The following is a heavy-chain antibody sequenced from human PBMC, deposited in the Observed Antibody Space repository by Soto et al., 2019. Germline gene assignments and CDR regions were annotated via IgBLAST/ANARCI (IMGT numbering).Heavy chain of an antibody. CDR1: GDTFSSDM. CDR2: IIPMFGTP. Sequence: QVQLVQSGAEEKKPGSSVKVSCKASGDTFSSDMINWVRQAPGQGLEWMGGIIPMFGTPNYAQKFQGRVTITADESTSTAYMEVSSLRCEDTALYYCARRPTVMTPSPWVYWGQGTLVTVSA. V-gene: IGHV1-69*12. J-gene: IGHJ4*02. CDR3: ARRPTVMTPSPWVY. D-gene: IGHD4-17*01.